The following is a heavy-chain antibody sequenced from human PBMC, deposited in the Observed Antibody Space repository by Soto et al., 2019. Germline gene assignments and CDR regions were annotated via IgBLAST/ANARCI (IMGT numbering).Heavy chain of an antibody. CDR2: LIGGHYGT. CDR3: AKGKSTGDIDWFDP. V-gene: IGHV3-23*01. D-gene: IGHD3-10*01. Sequence: GGALRLSCTASGFTLQNYAMAWVRQAPGKGLEWVSTLIGGHYGTAYSYSVKGRFTVSRDNSKNCLYLQMNSLGVEDTAMYFCAKGKSTGDIDWFDPWGQGSLVTVSS. CDR1: GFTLQNYA. J-gene: IGHJ5*02.